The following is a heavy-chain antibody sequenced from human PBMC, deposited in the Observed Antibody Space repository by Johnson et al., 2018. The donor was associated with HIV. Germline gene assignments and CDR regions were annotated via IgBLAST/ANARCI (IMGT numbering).Heavy chain of an antibody. CDR2: IRYDGSNK. D-gene: IGHD1-26*01. Sequence: QVQLVESGGGLAKPAWSLRLSCAASGFTFSSYGMHWVRQAPGKGLEWVAFIRYDGSNKYYADSVKGRFTISRDNSKNTLYLQMNSLKTEDTAVYYCTTDLFEVVGATFEGDALDIWGQGTMVTVSS. J-gene: IGHJ3*02. CDR3: TTDLFEVVGATFEGDALDI. V-gene: IGHV3-30*02. CDR1: GFTFSSYG.